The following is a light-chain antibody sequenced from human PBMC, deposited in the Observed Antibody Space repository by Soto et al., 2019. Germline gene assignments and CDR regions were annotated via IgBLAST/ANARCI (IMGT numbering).Light chain of an antibody. Sequence: EIELTQSPATLSLSPGERATLSCRASQNINNWLAWYQQKPGQTPRLLIYDASTRATDIPARFSGSGSGTDFTLTISGLEPEDFAVYYCQQRVTRPGTFGGGTKVEIK. V-gene: IGKV3-11*01. CDR3: QQRVTRPGT. CDR2: DAS. J-gene: IGKJ4*01. CDR1: QNINNW.